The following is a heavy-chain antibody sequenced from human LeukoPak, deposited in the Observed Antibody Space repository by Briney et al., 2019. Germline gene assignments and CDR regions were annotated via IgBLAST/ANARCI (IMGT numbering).Heavy chain of an antibody. CDR1: GFTFSSYG. CDR3: AKGGGYCSSTSCSSDY. CDR2: IRYDGSNK. D-gene: IGHD2-2*01. V-gene: IGHV3-30*02. Sequence: GGSLRLSCAASGFTFSSYGMHWVRQAPGKGLEWVAFIRYDGSNKYYADSVKGRFTISRDNSKNTLYLQMNSLRAEDTAVYYCAKGGGYCSSTSCSSDYWGQGTLVTVSS. J-gene: IGHJ4*02.